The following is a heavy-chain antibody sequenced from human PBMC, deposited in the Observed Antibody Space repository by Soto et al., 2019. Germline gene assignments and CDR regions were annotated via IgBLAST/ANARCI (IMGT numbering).Heavy chain of an antibody. CDR2: IDPSDSYT. Sequence: PGESLKISCKGSGYSFTSYWISWVRQMPGKGLEWTGRIDPSDSYTNYSPSFQGHVTISADKSISTAYLQWSSLKASDTAMYYCARHVVSSSWYVGRYYYYGMDVWGQGTTVTVSS. CDR1: GYSFTSYW. CDR3: ARHVVSSSWYVGRYYYYGMDV. D-gene: IGHD6-13*01. V-gene: IGHV5-10-1*01. J-gene: IGHJ6*02.